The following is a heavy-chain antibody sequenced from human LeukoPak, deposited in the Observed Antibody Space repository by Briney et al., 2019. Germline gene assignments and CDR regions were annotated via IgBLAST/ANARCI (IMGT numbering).Heavy chain of an antibody. V-gene: IGHV3-33*01. CDR3: ARGMKEGHSYDMDLKWYFDY. D-gene: IGHD5-18*01. CDR1: GFTFSNYG. J-gene: IGHJ4*02. CDR2: IWYDGTNT. Sequence: PGGSLRLSCAASGFTFSNYGMHWVRQAPGKGLEWVAVIWYDGTNTYYEDSVKGRFTISRDKSKNMVYLEMNSLRADDTAVYYCARGMKEGHSYDMDLKWYFDYWGQGNLVTVSS.